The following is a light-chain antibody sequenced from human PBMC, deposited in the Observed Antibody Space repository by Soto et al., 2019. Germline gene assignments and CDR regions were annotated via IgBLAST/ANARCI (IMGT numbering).Light chain of an antibody. CDR2: TAS. CDR3: QQYNSYSRGT. V-gene: IGKV1-5*03. J-gene: IGKJ1*01. CDR1: QNIKNW. Sequence: DIQMTHSPSTLSASVGDRVTITCRASQNIKNWLAWYQQKPGKVPKLLIYTASTLESGVPSRFSGSGSGTEFTLTISRLQPDDFATYYCQQYNSYSRGTFGQGTKVEIK.